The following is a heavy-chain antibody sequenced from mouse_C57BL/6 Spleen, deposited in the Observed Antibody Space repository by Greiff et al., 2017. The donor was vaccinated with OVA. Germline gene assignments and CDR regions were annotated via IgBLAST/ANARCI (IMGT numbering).Heavy chain of an antibody. CDR2: ISSGGSYT. J-gene: IGHJ2*01. D-gene: IGHD2-5*01. CDR3: ARQNYSNYEDYFDY. Sequence: EVKLMESGGDLVKPGGSLKLSCAASGFTFSSYGMSWVRQTPDKRLEWVATISSGGSYTYYPDSVKGRFTISRDNAKNTRYLKMISLKSEDTAMYYCARQNYSNYEDYFDYWGQGTTLTVSS. CDR1: GFTFSSYG. V-gene: IGHV5-6*01.